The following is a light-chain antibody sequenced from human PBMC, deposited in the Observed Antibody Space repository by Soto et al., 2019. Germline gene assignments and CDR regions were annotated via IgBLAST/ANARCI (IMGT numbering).Light chain of an antibody. Sequence: EIVLTQSPGTLYLSPGERATLSCRASQSVSSSYLAWYQQKPGLAPRLLIYGASRRATGIPDRFSGSGSGADFTLTISRLEPEYFAVYYCQHYGGSPPVTFGQGTKLEIK. CDR1: QSVSSSY. CDR2: GAS. CDR3: QHYGGSPPVT. V-gene: IGKV3-20*01. J-gene: IGKJ2*01.